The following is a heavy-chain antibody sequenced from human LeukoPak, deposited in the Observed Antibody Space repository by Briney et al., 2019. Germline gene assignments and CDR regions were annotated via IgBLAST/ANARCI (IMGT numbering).Heavy chain of an antibody. CDR2: MYTSGST. Sequence: SETLSLTCTVSGGSISSGSYYWSWIRQPAGKGLEGIGRMYTSGSTNYNPSLKSRVTISVDTSKNQFSLKLSSVTAADTAVYYCAREGYDFWSGYYSKSYYYYGMDVWGQGTTVTVSS. D-gene: IGHD3-3*01. CDR3: AREGYDFWSGYYSKSYYYYGMDV. CDR1: GGSISSGSYY. V-gene: IGHV4-61*02. J-gene: IGHJ6*02.